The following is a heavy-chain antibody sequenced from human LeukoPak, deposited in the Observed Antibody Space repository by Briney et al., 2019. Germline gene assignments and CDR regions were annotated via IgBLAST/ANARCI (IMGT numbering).Heavy chain of an antibody. D-gene: IGHD5-12*01. J-gene: IGHJ3*02. CDR3: ARDRAEYSGYDRGAFDI. V-gene: IGHV1-18*01. CDR1: GYTFTSYG. Sequence: GASVKVSCKASGYTFTSYGISWVRQAPGQGLEWMGWISAYNGNTNYAQKLQGRVTMTTDTSTSTAYMELRSLRSNDTAVYYCARDRAEYSGYDRGAFDIWGQGTMVTVSS. CDR2: ISAYNGNT.